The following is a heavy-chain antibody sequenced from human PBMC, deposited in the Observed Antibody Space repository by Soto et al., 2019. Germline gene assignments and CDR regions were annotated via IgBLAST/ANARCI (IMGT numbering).Heavy chain of an antibody. CDR2: IYYSGST. J-gene: IGHJ6*02. D-gene: IGHD1-7*01. Sequence: QVQLQESGPGLVKPSETLSLTCTVSGGSISSYYWSWIRQPPGKGLEWIGYIYYSGSTNYNPSLKGRFTIAVDTSKSQFSLKLSSVTAADTAVYYCAREGLTGTIGLYYYYGMDVWGQGTTVTVSS. CDR1: GGSISSYY. V-gene: IGHV4-59*01. CDR3: AREGLTGTIGLYYYYGMDV.